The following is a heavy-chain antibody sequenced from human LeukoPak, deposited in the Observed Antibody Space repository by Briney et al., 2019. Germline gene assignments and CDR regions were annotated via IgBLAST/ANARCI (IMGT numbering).Heavy chain of an antibody. D-gene: IGHD2-15*01. CDR1: GGSFSGYY. Sequence: PSETLSLTCAVYGGSFSGYYWSWIRQPPGKGLEWIGEINHSGSTNYNPSLKSRVTISVDTSKNQFSLKLRSVTAADTAVYYCAREGVVGAYGHFDYWGQGTLVTVSS. CDR2: INHSGST. CDR3: AREGVVGAYGHFDY. V-gene: IGHV4-34*01. J-gene: IGHJ4*02.